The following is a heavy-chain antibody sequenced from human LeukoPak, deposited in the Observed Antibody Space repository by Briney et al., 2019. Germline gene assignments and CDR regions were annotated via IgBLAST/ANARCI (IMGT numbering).Heavy chain of an antibody. CDR2: FYHSGST. CDR3: ARDLRYCSNDICFNYMDG. D-gene: IGHD2-8*01. V-gene: IGHV4-38-2*02. J-gene: IGHJ6*03. CDR1: GYSISSCYY. Sequence: PSETLSLTCAVSGYSISSCYYWCWLRQPPGRGLEWIGIFYHSGSTYYNPYLKRRVTILLDTSNNQFSLKLISVTAADTGVYYCARDLRYCSNDICFNYMDGWGKGTTVTVSS.